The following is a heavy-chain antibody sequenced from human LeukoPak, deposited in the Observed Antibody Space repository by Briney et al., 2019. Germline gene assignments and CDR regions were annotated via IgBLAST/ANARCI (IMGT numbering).Heavy chain of an antibody. CDR2: IYYSGST. V-gene: IGHV4-59*08. J-gene: IGHJ5*02. CDR3: ARHEIASLGYWFDP. D-gene: IGHD3-3*02. Sequence: SETLSLTCTVSGGSISSYYWSWIRQPPGKGLEWIGYIYYSGSTNYNPSLKSRVTISVDTSKNQFSPKLSSVTAADTAVYYCARHEIASLGYWFDPWGQGTLVTVSS. CDR1: GGSISSYY.